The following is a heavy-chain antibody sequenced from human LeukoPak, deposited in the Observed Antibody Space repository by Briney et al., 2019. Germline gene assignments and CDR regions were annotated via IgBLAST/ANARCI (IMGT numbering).Heavy chain of an antibody. V-gene: IGHV1-18*01. Sequence: ASVKVSCKASGYTFTNYGICWVRQAPGQGLEWMGWISAYNGNTNYAQKLQGRVTMTTDTSTSTAYMELRSLRSDDTAVYYCARSGEFDYYDSSGYYFPDAFDIWGQGTMVTVSS. D-gene: IGHD3-22*01. CDR2: ISAYNGNT. J-gene: IGHJ3*02. CDR1: GYTFTNYG. CDR3: ARSGEFDYYDSSGYYFPDAFDI.